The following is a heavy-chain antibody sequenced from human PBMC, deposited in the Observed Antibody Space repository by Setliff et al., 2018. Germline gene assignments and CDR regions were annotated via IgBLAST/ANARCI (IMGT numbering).Heavy chain of an antibody. CDR2: IYYSGST. CDR3: ARGLAVIRAFDI. D-gene: IGHD3-10*01. Sequence: SETLSLTCTVSGDSISSGFYYWGWLRQPPGKGLEWIGSIYYSGSTYYNPSLKSRVTVFVDTPKNLFSLKLSSVTAADTAVYYCARGLAVIRAFDIWGQGTMVTVSS. V-gene: IGHV4-39*01. CDR1: GDSISSGFYY. J-gene: IGHJ3*02.